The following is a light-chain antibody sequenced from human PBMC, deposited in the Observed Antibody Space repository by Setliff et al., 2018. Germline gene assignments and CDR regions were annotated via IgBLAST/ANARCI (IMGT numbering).Light chain of an antibody. J-gene: IGLJ1*01. V-gene: IGLV2-14*01. CDR2: EVS. CDR3: TSYTSSRTYV. CDR1: SSDVGGYNY. Sequence: QSALPQPASVSGSPGQSITISCTGTSSDVGGYNYVSWYQQHPGKASKLMIYEVSDRPSGVSNRFSGSKSGNTASLTISGLQAEDGADYYCTSYTSSRTYVFGTGTKVTVL.